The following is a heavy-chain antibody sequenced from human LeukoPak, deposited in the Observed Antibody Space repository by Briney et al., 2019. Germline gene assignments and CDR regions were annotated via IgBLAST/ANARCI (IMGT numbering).Heavy chain of an antibody. CDR2: ISWNSGSI. CDR3: AKETSGFDY. V-gene: IGHV3-9*01. Sequence: PGRSLRLSCAASGFTFDDYAMHWVRQAPGWGLEWVSGISWNSGSIGYADSVKGRFTISRDNAKNSLYLQMNSLRAEDTALYYCAKETSGFDYWGQGTLVTVSS. CDR1: GFTFDDYA. D-gene: IGHD3-10*01. J-gene: IGHJ4*02.